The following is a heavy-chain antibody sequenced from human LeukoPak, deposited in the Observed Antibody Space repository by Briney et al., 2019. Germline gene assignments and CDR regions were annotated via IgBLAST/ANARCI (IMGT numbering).Heavy chain of an antibody. CDR2: IYYSGST. D-gene: IGHD2-2*02. CDR1: GGSISSGGYY. CDR3: AREVVVPAARPRFWYWFDP. V-gene: IGHV4-31*03. Sequence: SQTLSLTCTVSGGSISSGGYYWSWIRQHPGKGLEWTGYIYYSGSTYYNPSLKSRVTISVDTSKNQFSLKLSSVTAADTAVYYCAREVVVPAARPRFWYWFDPWGQGTLVTVSS. J-gene: IGHJ5*02.